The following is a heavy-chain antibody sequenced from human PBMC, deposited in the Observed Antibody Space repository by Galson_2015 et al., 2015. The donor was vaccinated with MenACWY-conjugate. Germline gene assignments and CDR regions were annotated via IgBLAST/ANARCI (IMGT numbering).Heavy chain of an antibody. V-gene: IGHV3-15*07. D-gene: IGHD6-13*01. J-gene: IGHJ5*02. Sequence: SLRLSCAASGFTFSSAWMHWVRQAPGKGLEWVGRIKNKAAGGTTDYAAPVKGRFTISRNDPEKTLYLQISSLRAEDTAVYYCARGGQGLEAAEDNWFDPWGQGTLVTVSS. CDR1: GFTFSSAW. CDR3: ARGGQGLEAAEDNWFDP. CDR2: IKNKAAGGTT.